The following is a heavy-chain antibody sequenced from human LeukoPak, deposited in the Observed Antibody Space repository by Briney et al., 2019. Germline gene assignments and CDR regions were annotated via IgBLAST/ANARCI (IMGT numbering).Heavy chain of an antibody. J-gene: IGHJ6*03. CDR2: ISSSSSYI. Sequence: PGGSLRLSCAASGFTFSSYSMNWVGQAPGKGLEWVSSISSSSSYIYYADSVKARFTISRDNSQNTVSLHLNNLRIEDTALYYCAKTSLSDPSGHYYYMDVWGKGTTVTVSS. CDR1: GFTFSSYS. D-gene: IGHD3-3*01. CDR3: AKTSLSDPSGHYYYMDV. V-gene: IGHV3-21*01.